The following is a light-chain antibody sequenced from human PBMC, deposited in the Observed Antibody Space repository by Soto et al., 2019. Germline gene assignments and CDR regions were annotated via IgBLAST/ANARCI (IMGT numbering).Light chain of an antibody. CDR1: QSISSW. Sequence: EIQMTQSPSTLSASVGDRFTITCMASQSISSWLAWYQQKPGKAPKLLIYDAYSLESGVTSRFSGSGSGTEFTLTISSLQPDDFATYYCQQYNSYSRTVGQGTKVEIK. CDR3: QQYNSYSRT. V-gene: IGKV1-5*01. CDR2: DAY. J-gene: IGKJ1*01.